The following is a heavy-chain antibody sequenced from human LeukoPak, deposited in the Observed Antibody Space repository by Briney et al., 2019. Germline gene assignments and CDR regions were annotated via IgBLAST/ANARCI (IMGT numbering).Heavy chain of an antibody. D-gene: IGHD6-19*01. CDR2: IKKDGSEK. Sequence: PGGSLRLSCAASGFTFSSYWMSWVRQAPGKGLEWVANIKKDGSEKYYVDSVKGRFTISRDNAKNSLYLQMNSLKADDTAVYYCTRGAGTGWRFDSWGQGTLVTVSS. CDR1: GFTFSSYW. V-gene: IGHV3-7*01. CDR3: TRGAGTGWRFDS. J-gene: IGHJ4*02.